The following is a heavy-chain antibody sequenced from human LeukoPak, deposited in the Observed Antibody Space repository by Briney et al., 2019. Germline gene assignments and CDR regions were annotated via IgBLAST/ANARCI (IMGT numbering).Heavy chain of an antibody. CDR2: INGGGGKT. J-gene: IGHJ3*02. V-gene: IGHV3-23*01. D-gene: IGHD4-17*01. Sequence: GGSLRLSCAASGFTFKNYAMSWVRQAPGKGLEWVSAINGGGGKTYYADSVKGRFTISRDNSKNTLYLQMNSLRAEDTAVYYCAKDLYGDYEGGAFDIWGQGTMVTVSS. CDR3: AKDLYGDYEGGAFDI. CDR1: GFTFKNYA.